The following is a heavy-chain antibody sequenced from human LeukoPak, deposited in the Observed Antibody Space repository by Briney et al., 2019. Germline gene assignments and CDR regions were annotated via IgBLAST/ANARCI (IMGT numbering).Heavy chain of an antibody. Sequence: SETLSLTCTVSGDSSSNSIYYWGWIRQPPGKGLEWIGSIDYSGSTYYNPSLKSRATISVDTSKNQFSLKLSSVTAADTAVYYCAREYTLYRSGWFLDYWGQGTVVTVSS. V-gene: IGHV4-39*07. CDR1: GDSSSNSIYY. CDR2: IDYSGST. D-gene: IGHD6-19*01. CDR3: AREYTLYRSGWFLDY. J-gene: IGHJ4*02.